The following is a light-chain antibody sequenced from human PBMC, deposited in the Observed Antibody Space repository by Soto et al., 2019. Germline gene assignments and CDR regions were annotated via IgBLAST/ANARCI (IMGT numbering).Light chain of an antibody. Sequence: QSVLTQPPSVSGSPGQRVTISCTGSSSNIGAGYDVHWYQQLPGTAPKLLIYGNSNRPSGVPDRFSGSKSGTSASLASTGLQAEDEADYYGQSYDSSLSGYVVFGGGTKLTVL. CDR1: SSNIGAGYD. J-gene: IGLJ2*01. V-gene: IGLV1-40*01. CDR3: QSYDSSLSGYVV. CDR2: GNS.